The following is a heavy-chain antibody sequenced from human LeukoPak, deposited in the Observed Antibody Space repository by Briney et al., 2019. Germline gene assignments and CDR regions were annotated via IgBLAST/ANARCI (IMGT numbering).Heavy chain of an antibody. CDR3: ARDRRHYDSSGYPDY. CDR2: ISYDGSNK. D-gene: IGHD3-22*01. V-gene: IGHV3-30-3*01. Sequence: GGSLRLSCAASGFTFSSYAMHWVRQAPGKGLEWVAVISYDGSNKYYADSVKGRFTISRDNSKNTLYLQMNSLRAEDTAVYYCARDRRHYDSSGYPDYWGQGTLVTVSS. J-gene: IGHJ4*02. CDR1: GFTFSSYA.